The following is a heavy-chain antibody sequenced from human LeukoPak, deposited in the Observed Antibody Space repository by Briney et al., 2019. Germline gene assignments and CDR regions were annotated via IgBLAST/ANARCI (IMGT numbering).Heavy chain of an antibody. CDR2: SSYI. CDR3: ARDCSSTSCYVGYNWFDP. V-gene: IGHV3-21*01. J-gene: IGHJ5*02. D-gene: IGHD2-2*01. Sequence: SSYIYYADSVKGRFTISRDNAKNSLYLQMNSLRAEDTAVYYCARDCSSTSCYVGYNWFDPWGQGTLVTVSS.